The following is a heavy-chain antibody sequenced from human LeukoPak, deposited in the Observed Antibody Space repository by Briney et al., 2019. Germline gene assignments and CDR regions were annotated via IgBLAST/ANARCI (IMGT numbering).Heavy chain of an antibody. J-gene: IGHJ5*02. CDR1: GFTFSSYS. CDR2: ISSNGGST. V-gene: IGHV3-64D*09. Sequence: TGGSLRLSCAASGFTFSSYSMNWVRQAPGKGLEYVSAISSNGGSTYYADSVKGRFTISRDNSKNTLYLQMSSLRAEDTAVYYCVNGATAGTRWGWFDPWGQGTLVTVSS. CDR3: VNGATAGTRWGWFDP. D-gene: IGHD6-13*01.